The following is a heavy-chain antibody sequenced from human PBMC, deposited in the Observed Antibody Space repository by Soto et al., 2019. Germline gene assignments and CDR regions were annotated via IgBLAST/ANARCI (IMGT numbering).Heavy chain of an antibody. Sequence: VGSLRLSCAASGFTVSTDWMYWVRQAPGKGLEWVSLIKSGGNTYYADSVEGRFTISRDNSKNTVYLQMNSLRAEDTAVYYCVRQNYYYGMDVWGQGTTVTVSS. CDR1: GFTVSTDW. V-gene: IGHV3-66*04. CDR3: VRQNYYYGMDV. J-gene: IGHJ6*02. CDR2: IKSGGNT.